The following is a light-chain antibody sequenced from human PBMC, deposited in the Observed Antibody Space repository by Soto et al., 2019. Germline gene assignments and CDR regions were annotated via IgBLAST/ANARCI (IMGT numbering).Light chain of an antibody. CDR3: QQYNNWPRT. CDR1: QSLRSS. J-gene: IGKJ1*01. CDR2: GAS. Sequence: MTQSPSTLSATAGDRVTITCRASQSLRSSLAWYQQKPGQAPRLLIYGASTRATGIPARFSGSGSGTEFTLTISSLQSEDFAVYYCQQYNNWPRTFGQGTKVDIK. V-gene: IGKV3-15*01.